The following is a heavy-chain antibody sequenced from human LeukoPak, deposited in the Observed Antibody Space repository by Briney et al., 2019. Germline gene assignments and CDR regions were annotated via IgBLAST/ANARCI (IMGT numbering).Heavy chain of an antibody. CDR3: ARQVTNSMSYYYGMDV. Sequence: SETLSLTCNVSGFSISSGYYWAWIRQPPGKGLEWIGYIHYSGSTNYNPSLKSRVTISVDTSKNQFSLKLNSVTAADTAVYYCARQVTNSMSYYYGMDVWGQGTTVTVSS. CDR1: GFSISSGYY. CDR2: IHYSGST. D-gene: IGHD4-17*01. J-gene: IGHJ6*02. V-gene: IGHV4-38-2*02.